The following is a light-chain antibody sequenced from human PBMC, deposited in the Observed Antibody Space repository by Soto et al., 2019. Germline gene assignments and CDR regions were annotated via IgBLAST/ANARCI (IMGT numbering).Light chain of an antibody. CDR1: QSVSSY. CDR2: DAS. V-gene: IGKV3-11*01. J-gene: IGKJ1*01. CDR3: QQRSNWPRT. Sequence: EIVLTQSPATLSLSPGERATLSCRASQSVSSYLAWYQQKPGQAPRLLIYDASNRATGIPPRFSRSGSGTDFTLTISSLEPEDFAVYYCQQRSNWPRTFGQGPKVEIK.